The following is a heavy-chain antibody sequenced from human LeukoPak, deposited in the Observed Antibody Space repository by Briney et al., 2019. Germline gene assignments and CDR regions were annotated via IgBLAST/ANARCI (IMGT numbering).Heavy chain of an antibody. J-gene: IGHJ6*03. CDR3: ARSPIAVAGTDYYYYYMDV. CDR2: MNPNSGNT. CDR1: GYTFTSYD. V-gene: IGHV1-8*03. D-gene: IGHD6-19*01. Sequence: GASVKVSCKASGYTFTSYDINWVRQATGQGLEWMGWMNPNSGNTGYAQKFQGRVTITRNTSISTAYMELSSLRSEDTAVYYCARSPIAVAGTDYYYYYMDVWGKGTTVTVSS.